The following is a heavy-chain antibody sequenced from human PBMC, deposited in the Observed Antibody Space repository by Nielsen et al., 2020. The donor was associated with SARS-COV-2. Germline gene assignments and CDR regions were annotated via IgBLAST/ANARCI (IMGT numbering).Heavy chain of an antibody. Sequence: GESLKISCAASGFTFSSYEMNWVRQAPGKGLEWVSYISSSGSTIYYADSVKGRFTISRDNAKNSLYLQMNSLRAEDTAVYYCASWGDYGDWDYYGMDVWGQGTTVTVSS. CDR1: GFTFSSYE. D-gene: IGHD4-17*01. CDR3: ASWGDYGDWDYYGMDV. V-gene: IGHV3-48*03. CDR2: ISSSGSTI. J-gene: IGHJ6*02.